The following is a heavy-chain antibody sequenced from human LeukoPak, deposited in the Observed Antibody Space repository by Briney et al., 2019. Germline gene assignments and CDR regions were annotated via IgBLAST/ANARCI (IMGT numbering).Heavy chain of an antibody. V-gene: IGHV1-69*05. CDR3: ARSSSGDTWDLFDY. J-gene: IGHJ4*02. CDR1: GGTFSSYA. CDR2: IIPIFGTA. D-gene: IGHD1-26*01. Sequence: SVKVSCKASGGTFSSYAISWVRQAPGQGLEWMGGIIPIFGTANYAQRFQGRVTITTDESTSTAYMELSSLRSEDTAVYYCARSSSGDTWDLFDYWGQGTLVTVSS.